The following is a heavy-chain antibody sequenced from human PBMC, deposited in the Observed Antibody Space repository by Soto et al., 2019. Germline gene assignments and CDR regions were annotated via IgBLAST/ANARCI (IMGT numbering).Heavy chain of an antibody. CDR1: GFTFSSYS. J-gene: IGHJ5*02. CDR3: ARRKLTPYGSFEP. D-gene: IGHD3-10*01. Sequence: GGSLRLSCAASGFTFSSYSMNWVRQAPGKGLEWVSSISSSSSYIYYADSVKGRFTISRDNAKNSLYLQMNSLRAEDTAVYYCARRKLTPYGSFEPWGQGTLVTVPQ. CDR2: ISSSSSYI. V-gene: IGHV3-21*01.